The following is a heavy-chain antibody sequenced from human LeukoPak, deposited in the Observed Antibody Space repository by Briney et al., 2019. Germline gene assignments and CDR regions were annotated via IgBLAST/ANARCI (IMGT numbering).Heavy chain of an antibody. V-gene: IGHV3-66*02. CDR2: IYGGGNS. Sequence: GGSLRLSCAASGFTFSSYYMSWVRQGPGEGLEWVSGIYGGGNSYYADSVTGRFTISRDNSRNTLYLHTNRLSAEDTAVYYCARELTVGATIDYWGQGTLVAVSS. J-gene: IGHJ4*02. CDR3: ARELTVGATIDY. D-gene: IGHD1-26*01. CDR1: GFTFSSYY.